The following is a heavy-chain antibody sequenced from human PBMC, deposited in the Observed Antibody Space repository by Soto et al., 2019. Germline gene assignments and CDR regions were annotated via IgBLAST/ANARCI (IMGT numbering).Heavy chain of an antibody. CDR2: MNPNSGNT. CDR3: AIVSLSGLVVFDI. J-gene: IGHJ3*02. Sequence: ASVKVTCKASGYTFTSYDINWVRQATGQGLEWMGWMNPNSGNTGYAQKFQGRVTMTRNTSISTAYMELSSLRSEDTAVYYCAIVSLSGLVVFDIWGQGSMVTGSS. CDR1: GYTFTSYD. V-gene: IGHV1-8*01. D-gene: IGHD6-25*01.